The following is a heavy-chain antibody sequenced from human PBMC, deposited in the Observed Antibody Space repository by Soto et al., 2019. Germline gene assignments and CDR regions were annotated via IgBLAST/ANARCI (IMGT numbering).Heavy chain of an antibody. J-gene: IGHJ4*02. CDR3: AKVLMAYYFDY. CDR2: INHSGST. V-gene: IGHV4-34*01. CDR1: GGSFSGYY. Sequence: SETLSLTCAVYGGSFSGYYWSWIRQPPGKGLEWIGEINHSGSTNYNPSLKSRVTISVDTSKDQFSLKLSSVTAADTAVYYCAKVLMAYYFDYRGQATLVTVSS.